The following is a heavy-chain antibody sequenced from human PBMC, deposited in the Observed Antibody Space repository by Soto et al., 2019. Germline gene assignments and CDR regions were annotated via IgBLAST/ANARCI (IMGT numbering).Heavy chain of an antibody. Sequence: SETLSLTCAVYGGSFSGYFWSWLRQPPGKGLEWIGEIKYSGSTTYNPSLKSRVTISEDTSKNQFSLHLTSVTAADTAVYYCAIIVVAGYYFDSWGQGALVTVS. D-gene: IGHD3-22*01. V-gene: IGHV4-34*01. CDR3: AIIVVAGYYFDS. CDR2: IKYSGST. CDR1: GGSFSGYF. J-gene: IGHJ4*02.